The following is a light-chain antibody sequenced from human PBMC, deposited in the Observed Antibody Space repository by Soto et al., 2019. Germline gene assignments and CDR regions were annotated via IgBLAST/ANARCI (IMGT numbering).Light chain of an antibody. CDR3: QQYNNWPPLT. Sequence: DIQMTQSPSTLSASVGDRVTITCRASQSISSWLAWYQQKPGTAPKLLIYKASTLESGVPSRFSGIRSGTEFTLTVSSLQSEDFAVYYCQQYNNWPPLTFGGGTKVEIK. V-gene: IGKV1-5*03. CDR2: KAS. CDR1: QSISSW. J-gene: IGKJ4*01.